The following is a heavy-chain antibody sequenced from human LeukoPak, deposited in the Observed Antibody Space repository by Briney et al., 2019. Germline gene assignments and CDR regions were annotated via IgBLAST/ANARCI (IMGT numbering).Heavy chain of an antibody. Sequence: TGGSLRLSCAASGFAFSSYPMHWVRQAPGKGLEYVASISNNGDRTNYANSVKGRFTISRDNSKNTLYLQMGSLRAEDMAVYYCARSRGSQNSGWYGDYWGQGAQVTVSS. CDR3: ARSRGSQNSGWYGDY. J-gene: IGHJ4*02. D-gene: IGHD6-19*01. CDR2: ISNNGDRT. CDR1: GFAFSSYP. V-gene: IGHV3-64*01.